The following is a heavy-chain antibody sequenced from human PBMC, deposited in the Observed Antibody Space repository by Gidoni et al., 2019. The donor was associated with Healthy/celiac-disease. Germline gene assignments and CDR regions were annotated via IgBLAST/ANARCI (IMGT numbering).Heavy chain of an antibody. Sequence: EVQLVESGGGLVQPGGSLRLSCAASGFTFSSYWMSWVRQAPGKGLEWVANIKQDGSEKYYVDSVKGRFTISRDNAKNSLYLQMNSLRAEDTAVYYCAREGSSGWYEYYFDYWGQGTLVTVSS. CDR1: GFTFSSYW. J-gene: IGHJ4*02. CDR3: AREGSSGWYEYYFDY. CDR2: IKQDGSEK. D-gene: IGHD6-19*01. V-gene: IGHV3-7*01.